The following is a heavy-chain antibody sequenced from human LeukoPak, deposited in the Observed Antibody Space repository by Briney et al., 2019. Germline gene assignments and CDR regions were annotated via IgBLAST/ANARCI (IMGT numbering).Heavy chain of an antibody. V-gene: IGHV1-2*02. Sequence: ASVEVSCKASGYTFTGYYMHWVRQAPGQGLEWMGWINPNSGGTNYAQKFQGRVTMTRDTSISTAYMELSRLRSDDTAVYYCARLAYCGGDCPYYYYYGMDVWGQGTTVTVSS. CDR1: GYTFTGYY. D-gene: IGHD2-21*02. CDR3: ARLAYCGGDCPYYYYYGMDV. J-gene: IGHJ6*02. CDR2: INPNSGGT.